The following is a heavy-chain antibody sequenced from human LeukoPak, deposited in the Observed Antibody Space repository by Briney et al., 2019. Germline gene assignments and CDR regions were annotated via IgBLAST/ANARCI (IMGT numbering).Heavy chain of an antibody. CDR1: GFTFSSYW. CDR3: VKDSPPRYSGSPPAY. D-gene: IGHD1-26*01. Sequence: GGSLRLSCAASGFTFSSYWMSWVRQAPGKGLQWVANINKDGGEKYYVDSVKGRFTISRDNAKNSLYLQMNSLRADDTAVYYCVKDSPPRYSGSPPAYWGQGTLVTVSS. J-gene: IGHJ4*02. V-gene: IGHV3-7*03. CDR2: INKDGGEK.